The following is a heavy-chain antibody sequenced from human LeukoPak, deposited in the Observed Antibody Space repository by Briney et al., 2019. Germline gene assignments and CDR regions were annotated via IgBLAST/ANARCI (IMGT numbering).Heavy chain of an antibody. V-gene: IGHV3-21*01. Sequence: GGSLRLSCAASGFTFSSYEMNWVRQAPGKGLEWVSSISSSSSYIYYADSVKGRFTISRDNAKNSLYLQMNSLRAEDTAVYYCARQPPYYYDSSGYYPLLWGQGTMVTVSS. CDR1: GFTFSSYE. CDR2: ISSSSSYI. CDR3: ARQPPYYYDSSGYYPLL. J-gene: IGHJ3*01. D-gene: IGHD3-22*01.